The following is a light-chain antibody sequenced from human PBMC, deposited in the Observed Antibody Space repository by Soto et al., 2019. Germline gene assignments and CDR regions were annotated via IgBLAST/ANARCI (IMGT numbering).Light chain of an antibody. CDR1: SSDVGGYNY. CDR2: EVS. J-gene: IGLJ1*01. Sequence: QSALTQPASVSWSPGQSITISCTGTSSDVGGYNYVSWYQQHPGKAPQLMIYEVSNRPSGVSNRFSGSKSGNTASLTISGLQAEDEADYYCSSYTSSNTLVFGTGTKVTVL. V-gene: IGLV2-14*01. CDR3: SSYTSSNTLV.